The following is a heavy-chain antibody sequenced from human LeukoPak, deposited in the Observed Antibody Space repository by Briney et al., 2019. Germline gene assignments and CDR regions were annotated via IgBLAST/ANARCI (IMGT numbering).Heavy chain of an antibody. J-gene: IGHJ4*02. Sequence: ASVKVSCKASGYTFTSYGMNWVRQAPGQGLEWTGWINTNTGNPTYAQGFTGRFVFSLDTSVSTAYLQITSLKAEDTAVYYCARVLAMVRGAPFDYWGQGTLVTVSS. CDR1: GYTFTSYG. CDR2: INTNTGNP. V-gene: IGHV7-4-1*02. CDR3: ARVLAMVRGAPFDY. D-gene: IGHD3-10*01.